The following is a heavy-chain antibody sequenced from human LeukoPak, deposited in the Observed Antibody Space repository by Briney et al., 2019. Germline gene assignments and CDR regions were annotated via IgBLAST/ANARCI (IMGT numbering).Heavy chain of an antibody. CDR2: IKPDGSTK. J-gene: IGHJ4*02. Sequence: GGSLRLSCAASGFTFSSSWMSWVRQAPGKGLEWVANIKPDGSTKYYVDSGEGRFTISRDNAKNSLYLQMNSLRAEDTAVYYCARDRSFGTLDFWGQGTLVTVSS. D-gene: IGHD5-18*01. V-gene: IGHV3-7*01. CDR1: GFTFSSSW. CDR3: ARDRSFGTLDF.